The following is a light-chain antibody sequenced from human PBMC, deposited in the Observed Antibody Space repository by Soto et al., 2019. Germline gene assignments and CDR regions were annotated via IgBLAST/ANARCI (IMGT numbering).Light chain of an antibody. CDR2: EGS. CDR3: CSYACSSRV. V-gene: IGLV2-23*01. J-gene: IGLJ3*02. Sequence: QSALTQPASVSGSPGQSITIACTGTSSDVGSYNLVSWYQQHPGKAPKLKIYEGSKRPSGVSNRFAGPKSGNTASLTLAGLQAEDGPDYHCCSYACSSRVFGGGTKRTVL. CDR1: SSDVGSYNL.